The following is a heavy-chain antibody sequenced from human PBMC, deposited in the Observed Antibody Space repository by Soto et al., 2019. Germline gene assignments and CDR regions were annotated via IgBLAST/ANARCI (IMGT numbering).Heavy chain of an antibody. V-gene: IGHV3-9*01. Sequence: SLRLSGAASGFAFDDWAMHWVRHGPGNGLKWLSGISWDSGSIAYADCVKGRFTISRDNANNSLYLQMNSLRHEDKAFYYCARELSEMHQLADESYYHYAGMDVWGQGTTVTFSS. CDR1: GFAFDDWA. D-gene: IGHD6-13*01. J-gene: IGHJ6*02. CDR2: ISWDSGSI. CDR3: ARELSEMHQLADESYYHYAGMDV.